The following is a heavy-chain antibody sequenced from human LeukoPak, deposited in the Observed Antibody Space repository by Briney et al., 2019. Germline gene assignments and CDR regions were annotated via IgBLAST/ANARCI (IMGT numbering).Heavy chain of an antibody. V-gene: IGHV3-30*18. Sequence: GRSLRLSCAASGFTFSSYGMHWVRQAPGKGLEWVALMSFDGGKEFYADSVRGRFTISRDNSKNTLYLQMNSLIPDDTALYYCAEGLQQWWTFDALDVWGQGTMVTVSS. CDR3: AEGLQQWWTFDALDV. CDR2: MSFDGGKE. D-gene: IGHD2-15*01. J-gene: IGHJ3*01. CDR1: GFTFSSYG.